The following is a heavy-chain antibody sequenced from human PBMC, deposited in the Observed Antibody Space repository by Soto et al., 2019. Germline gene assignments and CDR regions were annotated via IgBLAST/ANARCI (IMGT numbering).Heavy chain of an antibody. CDR1: GYTFTSCN. V-gene: IGHV1-46*01. D-gene: IGHD3-3*02. J-gene: IGHJ4*02. Sequence: QVQLVQSGAEVKKPGASVKVSCKASGYTFTSCNMHWVRQAPGQGLEWMGMINPSGGSTTYAQKFQGRVTMTRDTSTSTVYMELNSLRSEDTAVYYWARDNRAAFGGNFDYWGQGTLVTVSS. CDR2: INPSGGST. CDR3: ARDNRAAFGGNFDY.